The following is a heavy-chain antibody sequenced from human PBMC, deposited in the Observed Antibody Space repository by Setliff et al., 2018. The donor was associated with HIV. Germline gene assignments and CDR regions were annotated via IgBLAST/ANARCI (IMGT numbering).Heavy chain of an antibody. CDR3: ARAMRGVVVTNMYYYYGMDV. V-gene: IGHV4-38-2*02. Sequence: SETLSLTCTVSGYSISSGYYWGWIRQPPGKGLEWIGSIYHSGSTYYNPSPKSRVTISVDTSKNQFSLKLSSVTAADTAVYYCARAMRGVVVTNMYYYYGMDVWGQGTTVTVSS. CDR2: IYHSGST. D-gene: IGHD2-21*02. J-gene: IGHJ6*02. CDR1: GYSISSGYY.